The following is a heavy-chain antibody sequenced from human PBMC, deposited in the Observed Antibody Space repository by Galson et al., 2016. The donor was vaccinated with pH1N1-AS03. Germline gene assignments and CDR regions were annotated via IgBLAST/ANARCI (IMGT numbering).Heavy chain of an antibody. CDR1: GGTFSNYA. CDR2: IHPIFGTP. D-gene: IGHD3-22*01. Sequence: SVKVSCKASGGTFSNYAISWMRQAPGQGLEWMGGIHPIFGTPSHAQKFRGRLTVTAHASTSAAYMELSSLTSEDTAIYYCARDRHYDSSGRYFYESEHWGQGTLVIVSS. J-gene: IGHJ4*02. CDR3: ARDRHYDSSGRYFYESEH. V-gene: IGHV1-69*13.